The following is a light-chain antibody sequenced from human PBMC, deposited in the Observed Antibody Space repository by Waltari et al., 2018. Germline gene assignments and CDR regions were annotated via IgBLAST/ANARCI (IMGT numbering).Light chain of an antibody. CDR3: QQYNSDSHS. V-gene: IGKV1-5*03. Sequence: DIQMTQSPSSLSASVGDKVTITCRASQSISPWLAWFQLQPGHAPKLLIYTASNLESGVPSRFSGSGSGTEFTLTISSLLPEDFATYYCQQYNSDSHSFGQGTRLEIK. J-gene: IGKJ2*01. CDR2: TAS. CDR1: QSISPW.